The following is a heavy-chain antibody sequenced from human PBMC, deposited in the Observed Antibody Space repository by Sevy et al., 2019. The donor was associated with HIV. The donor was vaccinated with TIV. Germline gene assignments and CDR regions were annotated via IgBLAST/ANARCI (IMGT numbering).Heavy chain of an antibody. CDR1: AFTFRSYS. CDR3: ARAPEENHDYVTGSFDY. D-gene: IGHD3-16*01. J-gene: IGHJ4*02. CDR2: ISISSRNI. Sequence: GGSLRLSCAASAFTFRSYSMNWVRQAPGMGLEWVSSISISSRNIYYADSMKGRFTISRDNAKNSLYLQMNSLRAEDTAVYYCARAPEENHDYVTGSFDYWGQGTLVTVSS. V-gene: IGHV3-21*01.